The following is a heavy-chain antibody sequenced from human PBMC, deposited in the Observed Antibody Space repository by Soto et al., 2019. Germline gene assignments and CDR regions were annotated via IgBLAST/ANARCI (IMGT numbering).Heavy chain of an antibody. CDR1: GFTFTSSS. J-gene: IGHJ6*02. V-gene: IGHV1-58*01. Sequence: SVNVSCKSSGFTFTSSSVQWVRQARGQRLEWIGWIVVGSGNTNYAQKFQERVTITRDMSTSTAYMELSSLRSEDMAVYYCAAGDDYSNYDFYYGMDVWGQGTTVTVSS. CDR3: AAGDDYSNYDFYYGMDV. CDR2: IVVGSGNT. D-gene: IGHD4-4*01.